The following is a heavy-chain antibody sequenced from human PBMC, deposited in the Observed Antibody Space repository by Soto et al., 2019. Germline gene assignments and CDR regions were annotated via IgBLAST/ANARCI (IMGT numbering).Heavy chain of an antibody. V-gene: IGHV1-2*02. CDR3: ARDRGIAADLDY. Sequence: ASVKVSCKVSGYTFTGYYMHWVRQAPGQGLEWMGWINPNSGGTNYAQKFQGRVTMTRDTSISTAYMELSRLRSDDTAVYYCARDRGIAADLDYWGQGTLVTVSS. CDR1: GYTFTGYY. CDR2: INPNSGGT. D-gene: IGHD6-13*01. J-gene: IGHJ4*02.